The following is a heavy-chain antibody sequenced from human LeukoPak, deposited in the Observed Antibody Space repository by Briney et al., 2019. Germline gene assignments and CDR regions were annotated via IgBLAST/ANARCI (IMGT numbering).Heavy chain of an antibody. D-gene: IGHD2-8*02. V-gene: IGHV1-46*01. Sequence: GASVTVSCKASGYTFSNYYMHWVRQAPGQRLEWMGLINPTGTGTNYAQKFRGRVTLTRDTSTTTVYMELSSLRSEDSAVYYCAREESGGYFDYWGQGTLVTVSS. CDR2: INPTGTGT. CDR1: GYTFSNYY. J-gene: IGHJ4*02. CDR3: AREESGGYFDY.